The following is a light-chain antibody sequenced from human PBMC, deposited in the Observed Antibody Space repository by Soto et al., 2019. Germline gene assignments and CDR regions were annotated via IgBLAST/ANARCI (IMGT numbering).Light chain of an antibody. CDR2: DVS. CDR3: CSYAGSYTFDV. CDR1: SSDVGGYNY. J-gene: IGLJ1*01. Sequence: QSVLTQPRSVSGSPGQSVTISCTGTSSDVGGYNYVSWYQQHPGKAPKLMIYDVSKRPSGVPDRFSGSKSGITASLTISGRQAEDEADYYCCSYAGSYTFDVFGTGTKLTVL. V-gene: IGLV2-11*01.